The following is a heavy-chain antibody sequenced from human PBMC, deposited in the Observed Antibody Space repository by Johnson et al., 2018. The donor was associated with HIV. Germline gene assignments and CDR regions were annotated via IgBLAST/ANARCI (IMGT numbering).Heavy chain of an antibody. V-gene: IGHV3-66*02. Sequence: VQLVESGGGVVQPGWSLRLSCAASGFTVSNYYMTWVRQSPGTGLAWVSFISGGDTYYADSMRGRFTISRDNSKNTLYLQMNSLRAEDTGVYFCARVRRKNWNLGDPFDIWGQGTMVTVSS. CDR1: GFTVSNYY. CDR2: ISGGDT. D-gene: IGHD1-7*01. J-gene: IGHJ3*02. CDR3: ARVRRKNWNLGDPFDI.